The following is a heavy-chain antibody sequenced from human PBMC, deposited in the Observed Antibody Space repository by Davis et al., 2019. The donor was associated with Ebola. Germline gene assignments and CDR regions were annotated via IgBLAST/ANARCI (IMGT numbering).Heavy chain of an antibody. CDR2: INPNSGGT. CDR1: GYTFTGYY. Sequence: ASVKVSCKASGYTFTGYYMHWVRQAPGQGLEWMGWINPNSGGTNYAQKFQGRVTMTRDTSISTAYMELSRLRSDDTAVYYSARVQCSSTSCPYYYYYYGMDVWGQGTTVTVSS. D-gene: IGHD2-2*01. J-gene: IGHJ6*02. CDR3: ARVQCSSTSCPYYYYYYGMDV. V-gene: IGHV1-2*02.